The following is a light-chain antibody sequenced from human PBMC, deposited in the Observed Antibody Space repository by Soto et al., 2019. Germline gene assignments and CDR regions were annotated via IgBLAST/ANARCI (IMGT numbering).Light chain of an antibody. CDR3: QQYNGWPIT. CDR1: QSVGNN. CDR2: GAS. V-gene: IGKV3-15*01. Sequence: EVVIAQSTGTLSISRGERVTLSCRASQSVGNNLAWHQQKPGQAPRLLIYGASTRATGFPARFSGSGSGTEFTLTISSLQSEDFAVYYCQQYNGWPITFGQGTRLEIK. J-gene: IGKJ5*01.